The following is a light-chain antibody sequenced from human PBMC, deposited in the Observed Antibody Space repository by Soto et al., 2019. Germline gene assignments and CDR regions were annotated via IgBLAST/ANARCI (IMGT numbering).Light chain of an antibody. J-gene: IGKJ4*01. V-gene: IGKV1-39*01. CDR1: QSISNY. CDR2: DAS. Sequence: DIKMTQSPSSLSASVGDRVNITCRASQSISNYLNWYQQTPGTAPKLLIYDASSLQSGVPSRFRVSGSGTDFTLTITSLQPEDFATYYCQQSYTTPLTFGGGTKVDI. CDR3: QQSYTTPLT.